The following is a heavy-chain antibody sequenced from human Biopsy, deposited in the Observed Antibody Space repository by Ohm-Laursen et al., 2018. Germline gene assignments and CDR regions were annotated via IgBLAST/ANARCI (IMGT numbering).Heavy chain of an antibody. J-gene: IGHJ4*02. CDR3: AIEGGTYSKPFDY. V-gene: IGHV1-8*01. Sequence: GASVKVSCKASGYTFISYDIDWVRQATGQRLEWMGWMNPNSGKTGYAQKFQGRVTMTTNTSVNTAYMELSSLTFEDTAVYYCAIEGGTYSKPFDYWGQGSQVIVSS. CDR1: GYTFISYD. CDR2: MNPNSGKT. D-gene: IGHD1-26*01.